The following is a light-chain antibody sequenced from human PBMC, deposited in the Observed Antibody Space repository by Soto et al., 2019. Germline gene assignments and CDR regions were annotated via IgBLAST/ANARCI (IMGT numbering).Light chain of an antibody. CDR3: QQYNNWPLT. CDR1: QSVNIN. J-gene: IGKJ4*01. Sequence: EIVMTQSPATLSASPGDRATLSCRASQSVNINLAWYQQKPGQAPSLLISVASTRATGIPARFSGSGSGTEFTLTISSLQSEDFAVYYCQQYNNWPLTFGGGTKVEIK. CDR2: VAS. V-gene: IGKV3-15*01.